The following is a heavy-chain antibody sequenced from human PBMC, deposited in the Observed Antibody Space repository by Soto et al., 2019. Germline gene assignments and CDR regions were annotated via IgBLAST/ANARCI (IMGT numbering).Heavy chain of an antibody. V-gene: IGHV3-23*01. CDR2: ISGSGSNT. J-gene: IGHJ4*02. CDR3: ARDRATFDY. CDR1: GFTFTSYA. Sequence: LRLSCAASGFTFTSYAMSWVRLTPGKGLEWVSAISGSGSNTFYADSVRGRFTISRDNSKNTVLLQMNNLRAEDTAVYFCARDRATFDYWGQGTRVTVSS. D-gene: IGHD1-26*01.